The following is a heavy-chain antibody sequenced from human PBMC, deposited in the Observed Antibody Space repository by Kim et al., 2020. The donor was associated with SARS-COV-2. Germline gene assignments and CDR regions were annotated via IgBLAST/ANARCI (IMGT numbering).Heavy chain of an antibody. J-gene: IGHJ3*01. CDR3: ARGGPTSGGEDKFEF. CDR2: ISYSGVT. V-gene: IGHV4-30-4*01. D-gene: IGHD2-8*02. Sequence: SETLSLTCTVSGDSISSDDYNWSWVRQPPGAGLEWIGYISYSGVTYFNPSLKRRLTISVGSSNNEFYLYLRSVTAADTAVYYCARGGPTSGGEDKFEFWG. CDR1: GDSISSDDYN.